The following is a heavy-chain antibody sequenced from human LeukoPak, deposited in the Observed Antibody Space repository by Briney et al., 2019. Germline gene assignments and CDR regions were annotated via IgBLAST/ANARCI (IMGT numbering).Heavy chain of an antibody. CDR2: INTDENAS. CDR1: GFTFTNYW. Sequence: GGSLRLSCAASGFTFTNYWIHWVRQAPGKGLVWVSRINTDENASNYADSVKGRFTISRDNAKNTVYLQMNSPRVEDTAVYYCARDGGRYCRGGRCYSGWFDPWGQGTLVTVSS. D-gene: IGHD2-15*01. CDR3: ARDGGRYCRGGRCYSGWFDP. J-gene: IGHJ5*02. V-gene: IGHV3-74*01.